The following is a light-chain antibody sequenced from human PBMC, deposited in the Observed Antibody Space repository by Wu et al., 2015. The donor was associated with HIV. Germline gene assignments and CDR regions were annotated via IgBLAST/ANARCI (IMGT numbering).Light chain of an antibody. CDR2: DAS. V-gene: IGKV3-11*01. CDR3: QQFGDWPLT. CDR1: QSVSTN. Sequence: VLTQSPATLSLSPGERGTLSCRASQSVSTNLAWYQQKPGQAPRLLMYDASSRATGIPARFSGSGSGTDFTLSISSLEPEDFAVYYCQQFGDWPLTFGQGTRLEIK. J-gene: IGKJ5*01.